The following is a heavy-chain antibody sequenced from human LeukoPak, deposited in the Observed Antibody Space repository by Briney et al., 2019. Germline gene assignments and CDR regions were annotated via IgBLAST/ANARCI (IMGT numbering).Heavy chain of an antibody. CDR3: ARGLSLDRYEMATRDSRVGVDY. D-gene: IGHD5-24*01. CDR2: INHSGST. CDR1: GGSFSGYY. Sequence: SETLSLTCAVYGGSFSGYYWSWIRQPPGKGLEWIGEINHSGSTNYNPSLKSRVTISVDTSKNQFSLKLSSVTAADTAVYYCARGLSLDRYEMATRDSRVGVDYWGQGTLVTVSS. J-gene: IGHJ4*02. V-gene: IGHV4-34*01.